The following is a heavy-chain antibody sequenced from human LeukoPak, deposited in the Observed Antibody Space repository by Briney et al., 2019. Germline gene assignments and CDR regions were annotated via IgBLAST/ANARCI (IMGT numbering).Heavy chain of an antibody. Sequence: GASVKVSCKASGYTFTGYYMHWVRQAPGQGLEWMGWINPNSGGTNYAQKFQGRVTMTRDTSISTAYMELSRLRSDDTAVYYCARCGETASGSYHLFYYYYYYMDVWGKGTTVTISS. CDR1: GYTFTGYY. J-gene: IGHJ6*03. CDR3: ARCGETASGSYHLFYYYYYYMDV. CDR2: INPNSGGT. D-gene: IGHD3-10*01. V-gene: IGHV1-2*02.